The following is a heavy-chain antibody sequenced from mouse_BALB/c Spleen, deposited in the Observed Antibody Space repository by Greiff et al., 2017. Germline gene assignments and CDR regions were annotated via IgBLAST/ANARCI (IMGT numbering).Heavy chain of an antibody. V-gene: IGHV5-9-4*01. Sequence: EVQLVESGGGLVKPGGSLKLSCAASGFTFSSYAMSWVRQSPEQGLEWVAGISSGSSYTYYPDTVTGRFTISRDNAKNTLYLKMSSLWSEDTAMYYCARYGYAVGFDYWGQGTTLTVSS. CDR1: GFTFSSYA. D-gene: IGHD2-14*01. J-gene: IGHJ2*01. CDR2: ISSGSSYT. CDR3: ARYGYAVGFDY.